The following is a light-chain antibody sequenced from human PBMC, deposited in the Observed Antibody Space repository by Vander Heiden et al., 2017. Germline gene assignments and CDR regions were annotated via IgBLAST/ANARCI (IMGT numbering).Light chain of an antibody. CDR3: QQSFILPWT. CDR1: QYIRSY. Sequence: DIQMTQSPSSLSASVGDRVTITCRASQYIRSYLNWYQQKPGKAPNLLIYAASSLQSGVPSRFSGSGSGTDFTLTISSLQPEDFATYYCQQSFILPWTFGQGTNVEIK. CDR2: AAS. J-gene: IGKJ1*01. V-gene: IGKV1-39*01.